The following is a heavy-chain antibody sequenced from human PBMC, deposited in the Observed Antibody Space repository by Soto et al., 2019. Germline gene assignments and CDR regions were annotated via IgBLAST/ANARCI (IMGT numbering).Heavy chain of an antibody. J-gene: IGHJ4*02. V-gene: IGHV3-33*01. CDR3: ARELDGGATKYFDY. CDR1: GFTFSSYG. Sequence: PGGSLRLSCAASGFTFSSYGMHWVRQAPGKGLEWVAVIWYDGSNKYYADSVKGRFTISRDNSKNTLYLQMNSLRAEDTAVYYCARELDGGATKYFDYWGQGTLVTVSS. D-gene: IGHD1-26*01. CDR2: IWYDGSNK.